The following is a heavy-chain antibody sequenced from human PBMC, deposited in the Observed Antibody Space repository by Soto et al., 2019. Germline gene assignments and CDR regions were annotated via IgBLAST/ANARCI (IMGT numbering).Heavy chain of an antibody. D-gene: IGHD3-3*01. J-gene: IGHJ6*02. V-gene: IGHV1-69*06. CDR3: ARDLRFLEWLLTHDYYYYGMDV. Sequence: GASVKVSCKASGGTFSSYAISWVRQAPGQGLEWMGGIIPIFGTANYAQKFQGRVTITADKSTSTAYMELSSLRSEDTAVYYCARDLRFLEWLLTHDYYYYGMDVWGQGTTVTVSS. CDR2: IIPIFGTA. CDR1: GGTFSSYA.